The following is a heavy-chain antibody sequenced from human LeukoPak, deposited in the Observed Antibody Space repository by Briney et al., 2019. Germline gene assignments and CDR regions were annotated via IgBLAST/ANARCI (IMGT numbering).Heavy chain of an antibody. J-gene: IGHJ5*02. CDR1: GYSFTSYW. V-gene: IGHV5-51*01. CDR3: ARLGKIQLWPPPLYWFDP. CDR2: IYPGDSDT. Sequence: GESLKISCKGSGYSFTSYWIGWVRQMPGKGLEWMGIIYPGDSDTRYSPSFQGQVTISADKSISTAYLQWSSLKASDTAMYYCARLGKIQLWPPPLYWFDPWGQGTLVTVSS. D-gene: IGHD5-18*01.